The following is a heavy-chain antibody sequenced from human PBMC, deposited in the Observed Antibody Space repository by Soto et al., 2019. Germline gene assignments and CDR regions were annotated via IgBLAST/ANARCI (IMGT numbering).Heavy chain of an antibody. CDR3: ARDLPTMDV. J-gene: IGHJ6*02. V-gene: IGHV1-18*01. CDR1: GYTFTSYG. Sequence: QVQLVQSGAEVKKPGASVKVSCKASGYTFTSYGISWVRQAPGQGLEWMGWIRASNGNTNYAQKLQGSVTMTTDTATSTAYMELRSRRSDDTAVDDCARDLPTMDVWGQGTTVTVSS. CDR2: IRASNGNT.